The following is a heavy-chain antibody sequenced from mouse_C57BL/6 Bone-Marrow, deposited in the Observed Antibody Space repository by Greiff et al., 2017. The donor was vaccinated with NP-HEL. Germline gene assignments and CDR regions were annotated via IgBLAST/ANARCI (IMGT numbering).Heavy chain of an antibody. CDR3: ANNYYGSSPAY. Sequence: QVQLKQPGAELVKPGASVKVSCKASGYTFTSYWMHWVKQRPGQGLEWIGRIHPSDSDTNYNQKFKGKATLTVDKSSSTAYMQLSSLTSEDSAVYYCANNYYGSSPAYWGQGTLVTVSA. J-gene: IGHJ3*01. D-gene: IGHD1-1*01. CDR1: GYTFTSYW. V-gene: IGHV1-74*01. CDR2: IHPSDSDT.